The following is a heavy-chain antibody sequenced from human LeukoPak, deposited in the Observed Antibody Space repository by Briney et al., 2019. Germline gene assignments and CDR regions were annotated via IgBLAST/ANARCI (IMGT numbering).Heavy chain of an antibody. Sequence: SETPSLTCTVSGGSVSSGNSYWNWIRQPPGKGLEWIGYIYCSGSTNYNPSLKSQVTMSIDTSKNQFSLRLSSVTAADTAIYYCAREYSGRFDPWGQGTLVTVSS. CDR3: AREYSGRFDP. D-gene: IGHD4-23*01. CDR1: GGSVSSGNSY. V-gene: IGHV4-61*01. J-gene: IGHJ5*02. CDR2: IYCSGST.